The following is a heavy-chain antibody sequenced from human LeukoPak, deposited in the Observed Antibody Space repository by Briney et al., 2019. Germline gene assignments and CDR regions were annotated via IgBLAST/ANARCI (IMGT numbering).Heavy chain of an antibody. J-gene: IGHJ3*02. D-gene: IGHD3-3*01. V-gene: IGHV3-21*01. CDR2: ISSSSSYI. Sequence: GGSLRLSCAASGFTFSSYSMNWVRQAPGKGLEWVSSISSSSSYIYYADSVKGRFTISRDNAKNSLYLQMNSLRAEDTAVYYCARDLGGGDNYDFWSGYYTGAAFDIWGQGTMVTVSS. CDR1: GFTFSSYS. CDR3: ARDLGGGDNYDFWSGYYTGAAFDI.